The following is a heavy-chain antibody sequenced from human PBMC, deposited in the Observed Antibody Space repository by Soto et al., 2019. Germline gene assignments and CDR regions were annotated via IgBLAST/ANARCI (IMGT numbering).Heavy chain of an antibody. CDR1: GYTFTSYD. D-gene: IGHD6-6*01. CDR3: ARGSIAARGGYYGMDV. J-gene: IGHJ6*02. CDR2: MNPNSGNT. V-gene: IGHV1-8*01. Sequence: ASVKVSCKASGYTFTSYDINWVRQATGQGLEWMGWMNPNSGNTGYAQKFQGRVTMTRNTSISTAYMELSSLRSEDTAVYYCARGSIAARGGYYGMDVWGQGTTVTVSS.